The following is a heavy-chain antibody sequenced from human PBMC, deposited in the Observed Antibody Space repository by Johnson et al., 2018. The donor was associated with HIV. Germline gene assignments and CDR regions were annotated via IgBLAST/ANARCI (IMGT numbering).Heavy chain of an antibody. CDR1: GFTFSGSA. V-gene: IGHV3-73*01. CDR2: IRSKANSYAT. CDR3: AKDTAYSSSSFMSHAFDI. Sequence: VQLVESGGGLVQPGRSLKLSCAASGFTFSGSAMHWVRQASGKGLEWVGRIRSKANSYATAYAASVKGRFTISRDNSKNTLYLQMNSLRAEDTALYYCAKDTAYSSSSFMSHAFDIWGQGTMVTVSS. J-gene: IGHJ3*02. D-gene: IGHD6-6*01.